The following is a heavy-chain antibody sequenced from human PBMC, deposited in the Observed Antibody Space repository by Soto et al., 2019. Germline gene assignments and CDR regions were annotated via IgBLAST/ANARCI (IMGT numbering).Heavy chain of an antibody. Sequence: QVQLVQSGAEVKKPGASVKVSCKASGYTFTSYGISWVRQAPGQGLEWMGWISAYNGNTNYAQKLQGRVTMTTDTTTSTDYMEMRSLRSDDTAVYYCARDYVWGSYRPRGGMDVWGQGTTVTVSS. CDR3: ARDYVWGSYRPRGGMDV. J-gene: IGHJ6*02. CDR2: ISAYNGNT. V-gene: IGHV1-18*01. D-gene: IGHD3-16*02. CDR1: GYTFTSYG.